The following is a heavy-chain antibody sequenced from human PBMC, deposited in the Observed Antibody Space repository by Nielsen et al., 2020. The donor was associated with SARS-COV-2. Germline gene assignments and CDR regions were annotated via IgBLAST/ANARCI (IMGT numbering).Heavy chain of an antibody. Sequence: VRQAPGKGLEWVSSISSSSSYIYYADSVKGRFTISRDNAKNSLYLQMNSLRAEDTAVYYCARGSFDYDSSGYSPRARKARNFDYWGQGTLVTVS. D-gene: IGHD3-22*01. V-gene: IGHV3-21*01. CDR3: ARGSFDYDSSGYSPRARKARNFDY. J-gene: IGHJ4*02. CDR2: ISSSSSYI.